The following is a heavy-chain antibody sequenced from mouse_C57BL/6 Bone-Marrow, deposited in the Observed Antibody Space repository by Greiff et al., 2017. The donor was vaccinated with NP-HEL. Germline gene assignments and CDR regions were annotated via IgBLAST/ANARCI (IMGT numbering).Heavy chain of an antibody. CDR1: GYTFTSYW. D-gene: IGHD1-1*01. CDR3: ARGVYYGSSYGDY. J-gene: IGHJ2*01. CDR2: IDPISGGT. V-gene: IGHV1-72*01. Sequence: VQLQQPGAELVKPGASVKLSCKASGYTFTSYWMHWVKQRPGRGLEWIGRIDPISGGTKYNVQFKSKATLTVDKPSSTAYMQLSSLTSEDSAVYYCARGVYYGSSYGDYWGQGTTLTVSS.